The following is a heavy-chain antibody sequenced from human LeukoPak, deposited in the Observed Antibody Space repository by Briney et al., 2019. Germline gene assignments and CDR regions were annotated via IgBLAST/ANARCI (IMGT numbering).Heavy chain of an antibody. CDR1: GFTLSSNY. CDR3: ARVVSAIYYYYGMDV. J-gene: IGHJ6*02. V-gene: IGHV3-53*01. Sequence: GGSLRVSCAASGFTLSSNYMSWVRQAPWRGLEGVSVIYSCGSTYYADSVTGRFTISRDNCKNTLYLQMNSLRAEDTAVYYCARVVSAIYYYYGMDVWGQGTTVTVSS. D-gene: IGHD4-23*01. CDR2: IYSCGST.